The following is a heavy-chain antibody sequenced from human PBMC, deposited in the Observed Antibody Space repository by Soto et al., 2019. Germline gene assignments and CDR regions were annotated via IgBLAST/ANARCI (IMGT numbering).Heavy chain of an antibody. V-gene: IGHV4-61*01. Sequence: SDTLSLTCTVSGGSVSSGSYYWSWIRQPPGKGLEWIGYIYYSGSTNYNPSLKSRVTISVDTSKNQFSLKLSSVTAADTAVYYCASRVVITTFVDYWGQGTLVTVSS. CDR2: IYYSGST. CDR1: GGSVSSGSYY. D-gene: IGHD3-22*01. J-gene: IGHJ4*02. CDR3: ASRVVITTFVDY.